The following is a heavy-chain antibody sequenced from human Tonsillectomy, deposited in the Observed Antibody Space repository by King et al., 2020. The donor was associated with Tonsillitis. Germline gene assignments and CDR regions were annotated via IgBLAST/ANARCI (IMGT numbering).Heavy chain of an antibody. Sequence: VQLVESGAEVKKPGASVKVSCKASGYTFTSYGISWVRQAPGQGLEWMGWISTYNGNTNYALKVQGRVTMTRDTSTSTAYMELRSLRSDDTAVYYCATVDKDYDILTGFLHWGQGTLVTVSS. J-gene: IGHJ4*02. CDR3: ATVDKDYDILTGFLH. V-gene: IGHV1-18*04. CDR2: ISTYNGNT. CDR1: GYTFTSYG. D-gene: IGHD3-9*01.